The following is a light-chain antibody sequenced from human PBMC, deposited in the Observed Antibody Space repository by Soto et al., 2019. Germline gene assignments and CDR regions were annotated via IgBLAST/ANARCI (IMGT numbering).Light chain of an antibody. V-gene: IGKV1-5*01. CDR2: DAS. CDR1: QTISFW. CDR3: QQYHSSPYT. Sequence: DIQMTQSPSTLSASVGDKVTITCRASQTISFWLSWYQQKPGKAPTLLIYDASSLESGGPSRFSGSGSGTDFTLTISSLQPDDFATYYCQQYHSSPYTFGQGTKLEIQ. J-gene: IGKJ2*01.